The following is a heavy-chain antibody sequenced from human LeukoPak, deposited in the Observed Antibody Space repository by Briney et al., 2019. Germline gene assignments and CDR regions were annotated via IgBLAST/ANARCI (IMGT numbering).Heavy chain of an antibody. J-gene: IGHJ6*03. Sequence: PGGSLRLSCAASGFTFVSYNMNWVRQAPGKGLEWVAYISSSSSLIYYAGSVKGRFTVSRDSVKRSLYLQMNSLRAEDTAVYCCARDGNRDGDMDVWGKGTTVTVSS. CDR3: ARDGNRDGDMDV. CDR2: ISSSSSLI. CDR1: GFTFVSYN. V-gene: IGHV3-48*01. D-gene: IGHD1-1*01.